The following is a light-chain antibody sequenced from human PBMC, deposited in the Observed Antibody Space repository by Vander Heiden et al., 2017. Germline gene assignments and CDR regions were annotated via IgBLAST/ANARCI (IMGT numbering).Light chain of an antibody. CDR2: WAS. V-gene: IGKV4-1*01. CDR3: QQYYSTLWT. Sequence: IVITQSPYSLTVSLGERATVNCKSSQSFLSSSNNKNYLAWYQQKPGQPPKLLIYWASNRASGVPDRFSGSGSGTDFTLTISSLQAEDVAVYYCQQYYSTLWTFGQGTKVEIK. J-gene: IGKJ1*01. CDR1: QSFLSSSNNKNY.